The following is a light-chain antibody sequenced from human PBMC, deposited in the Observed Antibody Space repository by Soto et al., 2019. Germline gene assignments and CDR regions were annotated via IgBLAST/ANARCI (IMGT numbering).Light chain of an antibody. CDR3: SSFAGNNNLV. CDR1: SSDVGGYNY. Sequence: QSVLTQPTSASGSAGQSVTISCTGTSSDVGGYNYVSWYQQHPGKAPKLMISEVSKRPSGVPDRFSGSKSGNTASLTVSGLQAEDEADYYCSSFAGNNNLVFGGGTKVNV. J-gene: IGLJ2*01. CDR2: EVS. V-gene: IGLV2-8*01.